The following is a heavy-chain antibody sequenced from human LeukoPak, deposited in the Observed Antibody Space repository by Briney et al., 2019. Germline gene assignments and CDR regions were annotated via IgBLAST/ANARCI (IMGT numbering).Heavy chain of an antibody. Sequence: SETLPLTCTVSGGSISSSSNYWGWIRQPPGKGLEWIGYIYTSGSTNYNPSLKSRVTISVDTSKNQFSLKLSSVTAADTAVYYCARRVYDSSGYDAYYYYMDVWGKGTTVTVSS. V-gene: IGHV4-61*05. CDR1: GGSISSSSNY. CDR3: ARRVYDSSGYDAYYYYMDV. J-gene: IGHJ6*03. CDR2: IYTSGST. D-gene: IGHD3-22*01.